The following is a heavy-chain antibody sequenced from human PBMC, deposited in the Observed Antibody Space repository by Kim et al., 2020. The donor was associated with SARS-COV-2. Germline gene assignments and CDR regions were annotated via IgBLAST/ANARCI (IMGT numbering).Heavy chain of an antibody. V-gene: IGHV1-69*04. CDR1: GGTFSSYA. J-gene: IGHJ6*02. D-gene: IGHD2-2*01. Sequence: SVKVSCKASGGTFSSYAISWVRQAPGQGLEWMGRIIPILGIANYAQKFQGRVTITADKSTSTAYMELSSLRSEDTAVYYCATSGGGYCSSTSCYEALYYYYYGMDVWGQGTTVTVSS. CDR2: IIPILGIA. CDR3: ATSGGGYCSSTSCYEALYYYYYGMDV.